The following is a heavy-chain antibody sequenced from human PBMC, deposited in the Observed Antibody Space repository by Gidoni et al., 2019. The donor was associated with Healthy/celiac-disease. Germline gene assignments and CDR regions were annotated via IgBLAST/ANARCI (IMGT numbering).Heavy chain of an antibody. V-gene: IGHV3-21*01. J-gene: IGHJ4*02. Sequence: EVQLVASGGGLVKPGGSLRLSCAACGFNFSSYSMNWVRQAPGKGLEWVSSISSISSYIYYADSVKGRFTISRDNAKNSLYLQMNSLRAEDTAVYYCTRSAGYSSGWYDYWGQGTLVTVSS. D-gene: IGHD6-19*01. CDR2: ISSISSYI. CDR3: TRSAGYSSGWYDY. CDR1: GFNFSSYS.